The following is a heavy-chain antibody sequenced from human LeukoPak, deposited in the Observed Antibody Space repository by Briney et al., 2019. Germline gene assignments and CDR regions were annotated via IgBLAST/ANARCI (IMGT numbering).Heavy chain of an antibody. CDR3: AGDIEAAGSFDY. J-gene: IGHJ4*02. CDR1: GYTFTGNY. D-gene: IGHD6-13*01. CDR2: IKPNNCRS. V-gene: IGHV1-2*02. Sequence: ASAKVSCKASGYTFTGNYLHWVRQAPGQGVEWMGWIKPNNCRSKYAQKYRGMVTITRDTYISTAYMEVSRLRSDDSADYYCAGDIEAAGSFDYWGQGTPVTVPS.